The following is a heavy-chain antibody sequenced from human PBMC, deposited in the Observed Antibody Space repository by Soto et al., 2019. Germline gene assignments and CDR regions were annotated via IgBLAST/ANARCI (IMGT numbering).Heavy chain of an antibody. D-gene: IGHD3-10*01. CDR3: ARDHGGTGWFGEHQYYGMDV. CDR1: GFTFSDYY. Sequence: GGSLRLSCAASGFTFSDYYMSWIRQAPGKGLEWVSYISSSGSTIYYADSVKGRFTISRDNAKNSLYLQMNSLRAEDTAVYYCARDHGGTGWFGEHQYYGMDVWGQGTKVTVSS. CDR2: ISSSGSTI. J-gene: IGHJ6*02. V-gene: IGHV3-11*01.